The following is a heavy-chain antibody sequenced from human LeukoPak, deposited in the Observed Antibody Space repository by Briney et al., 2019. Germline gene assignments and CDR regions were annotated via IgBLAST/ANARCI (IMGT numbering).Heavy chain of an antibody. CDR1: GFPLRTIG. CDR2: IRNDGSEK. D-gene: IGHD3-16*01. J-gene: IGHJ3*01. V-gene: IGHV3-7*01. Sequence: GGSLRFSCATSGFPLRTIGISWFRRVPGRGWEWVANIRNDGSEKYYEDSVKGRLTISRDNAKNSLYLQMNSLRAEDTAVYYCARERVPSVWPSDAFDVWGQGTMVTVSS. CDR3: ARERVPSVWPSDAFDV.